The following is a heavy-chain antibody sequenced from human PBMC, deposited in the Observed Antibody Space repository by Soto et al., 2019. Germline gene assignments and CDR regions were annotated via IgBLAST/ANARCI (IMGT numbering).Heavy chain of an antibody. Sequence: GASVKVSCKASGFTFTSSAVQWVRQARGQRLEWIGWIVVGSGNTNYAQKFQERVTITRDMSTSTAYMELSSLRSEDTAVYYCAAGILSGCPLGYYYGMDVWGQGTTVTVSS. CDR3: AAGILSGCPLGYYYGMDV. CDR2: IVVGSGNT. J-gene: IGHJ6*02. CDR1: GFTFTSSA. D-gene: IGHD1-26*01. V-gene: IGHV1-58*01.